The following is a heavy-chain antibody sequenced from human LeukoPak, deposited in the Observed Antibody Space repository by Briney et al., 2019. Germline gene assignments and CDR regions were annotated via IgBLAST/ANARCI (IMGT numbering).Heavy chain of an antibody. Sequence: GGSLRLSCAASGFTFSSYSMNWVRQAPGKGLEWVSSISSSSSYIYYADSVKGRFTISRDNAKNSLCLQMNSLRAEDTAVYYCARGRGYCSSTSCQNWFDPWGQGTLVTVSS. CDR3: ARGRGYCSSTSCQNWFDP. D-gene: IGHD2-2*01. J-gene: IGHJ5*02. CDR1: GFTFSSYS. V-gene: IGHV3-21*01. CDR2: ISSSSSYI.